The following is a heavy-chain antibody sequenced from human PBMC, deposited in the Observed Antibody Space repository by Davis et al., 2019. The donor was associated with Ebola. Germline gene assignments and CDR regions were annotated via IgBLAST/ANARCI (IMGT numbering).Heavy chain of an antibody. CDR2: ISYDGSTE. V-gene: IGHV3-33*08. J-gene: IGHJ5*02. D-gene: IGHD3-22*01. CDR1: GFTFSDYG. Sequence: GESLKISCAASGFTFSDYGMHWVRQAPGKGLQWVTFISYDGSTEYYADSVEGRFTISRDNAKNSLYLQMNSLRDEDTAVYYCARDSYYYDSSGYYYWFDPWGQGTLVTVSS. CDR3: ARDSYYYDSSGYYYWFDP.